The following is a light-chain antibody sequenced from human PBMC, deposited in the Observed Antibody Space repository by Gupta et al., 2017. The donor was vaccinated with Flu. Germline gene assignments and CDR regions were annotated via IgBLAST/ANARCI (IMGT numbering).Light chain of an antibody. CDR2: ADN. V-gene: IGLV1-40*01. CDR3: QSYDSSLDALV. Sequence: QSVLTQPPSVSGAPGQRVTLPRTGGSPNIGAGYDVQWYQQFPGTAPQLLIYADNKRPSGVDDRFSGSKSATSASLAITGLQAEDEGEYDCQSYDSSLDALVFGGGTKLTVL. J-gene: IGLJ3*02. CDR1: SPNIGAGYD.